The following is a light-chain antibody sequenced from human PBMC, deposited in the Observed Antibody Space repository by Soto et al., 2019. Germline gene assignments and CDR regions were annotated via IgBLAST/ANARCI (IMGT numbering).Light chain of an antibody. CDR3: QLYAITRRT. CDR2: GAS. CDR1: QRVGSNY. V-gene: IGKV3-20*01. Sequence: LKESRGALALTSGGTATHSKRASQRVGSNYLAWYQQNPGQPPRLLIHGASSRATGIPDRFSGSGSVTDFTLTNSRLEPEDGTLDDCQLYAITRRTFGQGTKVDI. J-gene: IGKJ1*01.